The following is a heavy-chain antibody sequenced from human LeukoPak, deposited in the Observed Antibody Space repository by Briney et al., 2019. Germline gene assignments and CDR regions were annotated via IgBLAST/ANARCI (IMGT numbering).Heavy chain of an antibody. CDR2: IYPGDSDA. Sequence: GESLKISCKGSGYSFPSYWIGWVRQMPGKGLEWMGIIYPGDSDARYSPSFQGQVTISADKSISTAYLQWSSLKASDTAMYYCALTYYYDSSGYYHFDYWGQGTLVTVSS. CDR3: ALTYYYDSSGYYHFDY. CDR1: GYSFPSYW. J-gene: IGHJ4*02. V-gene: IGHV5-51*01. D-gene: IGHD3-22*01.